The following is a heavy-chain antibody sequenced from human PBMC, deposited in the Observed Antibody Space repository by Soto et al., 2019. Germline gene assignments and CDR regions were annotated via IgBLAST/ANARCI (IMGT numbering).Heavy chain of an antibody. CDR3: ARDYCSGGSCYPRGGYYYYYGMDV. V-gene: IGHV1-18*04. D-gene: IGHD2-15*01. CDR2: ISAYNGNT. Sequence: QVPLVQSGAEVKKPGASVKVSCKASGYTFTSYGISWVRQAPGQGLEWMGWISAYNGNTNYAQKLQGRVTMTTDTSTSTAYMELRSLRSDDTAVYYCARDYCSGGSCYPRGGYYYYYGMDVWGQGTTVTVSS. J-gene: IGHJ6*02. CDR1: GYTFTSYG.